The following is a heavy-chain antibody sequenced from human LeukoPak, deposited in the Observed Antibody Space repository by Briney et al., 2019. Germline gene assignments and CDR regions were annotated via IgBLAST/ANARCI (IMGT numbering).Heavy chain of an antibody. Sequence: GGSLRLSCAASGFTFSSYAMSWVRQAPGKGLEWVSAISGSGGSTYYADSVKGRFTISRDNSKNTLYLQMNSLRAEDTALYYCARDAAQLAGRYYYYYMDVWGKGTTVTVSS. CDR1: GFTFSSYA. CDR3: ARDAAQLAGRYYYYYMDV. D-gene: IGHD6-6*01. J-gene: IGHJ6*03. V-gene: IGHV3-23*01. CDR2: ISGSGGST.